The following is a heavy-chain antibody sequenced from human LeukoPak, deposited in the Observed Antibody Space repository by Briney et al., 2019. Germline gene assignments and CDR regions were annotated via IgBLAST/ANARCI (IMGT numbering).Heavy chain of an antibody. V-gene: IGHV3-53*01. J-gene: IGHJ4*02. D-gene: IGHD6-13*01. CDR3: ARGVPGYSSSWFDD. Sequence: GGSLRLSCAASGFTVSSNYMSWVRQAPGKGLEWVSVIYSGGSTYYADSVKGRFTISRDNSKNTLYLQMNSLRAEDTAVYYCARGVPGYSSSWFDDWGQGTLVTVSS. CDR2: IYSGGST. CDR1: GFTVSSNY.